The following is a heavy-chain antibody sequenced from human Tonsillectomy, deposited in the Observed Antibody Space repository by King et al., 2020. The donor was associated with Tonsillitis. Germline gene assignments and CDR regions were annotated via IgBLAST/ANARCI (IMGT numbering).Heavy chain of an antibody. CDR1: GFTFSNYG. D-gene: IGHD3-22*01. CDR3: AREYYYDTQGWDY. J-gene: IGHJ4*02. CDR2: IWYDGSNK. V-gene: IGHV3-33*01. Sequence: VQLVESGGGVVQPGRSLRLSCAASGFTFSNYGMHWVRQAPGKGLEWVAVIWYDGSNKYYADSVTGRFTISRDNSKNTLYLQMNSLGAEDTAVYYCAREYYYDTQGWDYWGQGTLVTVSS.